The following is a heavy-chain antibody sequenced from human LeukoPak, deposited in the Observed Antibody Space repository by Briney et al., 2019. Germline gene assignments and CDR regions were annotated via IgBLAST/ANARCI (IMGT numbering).Heavy chain of an antibody. V-gene: IGHV3-9*01. J-gene: IGHJ4*02. CDR2: ISWNSGSI. Sequence: TGGSLRLSCAASGLTFDDYAMHWVRQAPGKGLEWVSGISWNSGSIGYADSVKGRFTISRDNAKNSLYLQMNSLRAEDTALYYCAKGVGTMVRGVMGNWGQGTLVTVSS. D-gene: IGHD3-10*01. CDR3: AKGVGTMVRGVMGN. CDR1: GLTFDDYA.